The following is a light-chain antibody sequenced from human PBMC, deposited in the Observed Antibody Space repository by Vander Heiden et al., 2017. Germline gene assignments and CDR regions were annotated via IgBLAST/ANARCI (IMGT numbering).Light chain of an antibody. CDR3: QSYDSSLSVV. Sequence: QPVLTQPPPVSGAPGQRIIISCTGRSSNIGAGYGVHWYQQLPGTAPKLLIYGNTNRPSGVPDRFSGSKSGTSASLAITGLQAEDEADYYCQSYDSSLSVVFGGGTKLTVL. CDR2: GNT. J-gene: IGLJ2*01. V-gene: IGLV1-40*01. CDR1: SSNIGAGYG.